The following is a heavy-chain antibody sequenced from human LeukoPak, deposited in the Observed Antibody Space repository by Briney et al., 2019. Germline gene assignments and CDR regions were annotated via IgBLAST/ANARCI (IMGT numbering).Heavy chain of an antibody. CDR1: GDNVSSNSAT. CDR3: ARGVGGGWKVFDY. D-gene: IGHD2-15*01. CDR2: TYNRSKWYS. J-gene: IGHJ4*02. Sequence: SQTLSLTCAISGDNVSSNSATWSWIRRSPSRGLEWLGRTYNRSKWYSDYAVSVKGRITINPDTSKNQFSLQLNSVTPEDTAVYYCARGVGGGWKVFDYWGQGTLVTVSS. V-gene: IGHV6-1*01.